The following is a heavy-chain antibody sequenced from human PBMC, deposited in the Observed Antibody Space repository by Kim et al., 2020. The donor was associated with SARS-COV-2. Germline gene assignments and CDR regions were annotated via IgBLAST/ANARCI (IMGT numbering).Heavy chain of an antibody. D-gene: IGHD6-19*01. CDR1: TFIFTKYW. V-gene: IGHV3-43*02. J-gene: IGHJ4*02. Sequence: GGSLRLSCAASTFIFTKYWINWVRQAPGKGLEWVARVSRGGGERKYEDSVKGRFTISRDNSKKSVYLQMNSMRSEDTALYYCVRGQQWLIKNWGQGTQVTVSS. CDR3: VRGQQWLIKN. CDR2: VSRGGGER.